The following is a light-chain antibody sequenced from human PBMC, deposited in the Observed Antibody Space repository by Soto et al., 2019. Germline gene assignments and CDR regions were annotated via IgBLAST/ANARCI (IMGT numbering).Light chain of an antibody. CDR3: QQYYSIPFT. CDR1: QSVLYNSNNKNH. CDR2: GAS. Sequence: DFVMTQAPDSLAVSLGERATINCKSSQSVLYNSNNKNHLGWFQQKPGHPPKLLIYGASFRPSGVPDRFSGRGSGTDFTLTISILQAEDVAVYFCQQYYSIPFTFGQGTKLEI. J-gene: IGKJ2*01. V-gene: IGKV4-1*01.